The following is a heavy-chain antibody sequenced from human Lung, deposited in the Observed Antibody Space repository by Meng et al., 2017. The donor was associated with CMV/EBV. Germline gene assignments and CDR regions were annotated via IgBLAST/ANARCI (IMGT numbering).Heavy chain of an antibody. J-gene: IGHJ6*02. CDR2: ILPIFGTA. D-gene: IGHD4-11*01. CDR3: ARALRYDYSNHILRGLYYYYYGMDD. V-gene: IGHV1-69*05. Sequence: VRPAARQGLEWMGQILPIFGTANCAQKFQGKVYITTDDSANTAFMVLGSLRSEDTAVYYCARALRYDYSNHILRGLYYYYYGMDDWGQGTTVTVSS.